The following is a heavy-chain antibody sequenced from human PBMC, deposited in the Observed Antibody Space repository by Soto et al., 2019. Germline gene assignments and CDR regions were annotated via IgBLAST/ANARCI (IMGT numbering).Heavy chain of an antibody. D-gene: IGHD4-17*01. Sequence: GGSLRLSCAASGFTFSSYGMHWVRQAPGKGLERVAVIWYDGSNKYYADSVKGRFTISRDNSKNTLYLQMNSLRAEDTAVYYCARDRPDYGDYRDGAFGIWGQGTMVTVSS. J-gene: IGHJ3*02. CDR3: ARDRPDYGDYRDGAFGI. V-gene: IGHV3-33*01. CDR2: IWYDGSNK. CDR1: GFTFSSYG.